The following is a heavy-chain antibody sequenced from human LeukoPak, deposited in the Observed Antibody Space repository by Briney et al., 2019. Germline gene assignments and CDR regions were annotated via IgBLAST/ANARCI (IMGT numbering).Heavy chain of an antibody. CDR2: ISTGGST. D-gene: IGHD1-1*01. V-gene: IGHV4-4*09. CDR3: ARRRTTGTTGYFDY. Sequence: SEILSLTCTISRGSISTYYWSWIRQPPGKGLEWIGYISTGGSTNYNPSLKSRVTISVDTSKNQFSLNLSSVTAADTAVYYCARRRTTGTTGYFDYWGQGTLVTVSS. CDR1: RGSISTYY. J-gene: IGHJ4*02.